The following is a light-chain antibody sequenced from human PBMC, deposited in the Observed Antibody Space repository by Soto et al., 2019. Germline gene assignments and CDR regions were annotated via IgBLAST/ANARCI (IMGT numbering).Light chain of an antibody. V-gene: IGKV1-39*01. J-gene: IGKJ1*01. CDR2: AAS. CDR1: QSIDNC. CDR3: LHTHSAPAT. Sequence: DIQMTQSPSSLSASIGDRVTITCRASQSIDNCLSWYQQKPGKAPKLLIYAASTLQSGVPSRFSGSGSGTDFTLTISRLQRGDLATYYCLHTHSAPATFGQGTRVEIK.